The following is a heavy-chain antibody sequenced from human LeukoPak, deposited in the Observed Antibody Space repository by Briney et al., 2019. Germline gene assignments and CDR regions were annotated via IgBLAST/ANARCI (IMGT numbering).Heavy chain of an antibody. V-gene: IGHV3-9*01. Sequence: GGSLRLSCEVSGFTLSSNAMHWVRQSPGKGLEWVSGISWNSGSIDYADSVKGRFTISRDNAKNSLYLQMNSLRAEDTALYYCAKQDSGTYYNVDYFDYWGQGTLVTVSS. CDR1: GFTLSSNA. J-gene: IGHJ4*02. CDR2: ISWNSGSI. D-gene: IGHD3-10*01. CDR3: AKQDSGTYYNVDYFDY.